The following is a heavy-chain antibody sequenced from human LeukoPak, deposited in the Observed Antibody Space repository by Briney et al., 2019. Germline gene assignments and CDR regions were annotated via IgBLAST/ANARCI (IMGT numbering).Heavy chain of an antibody. V-gene: IGHV3-7*03. CDR1: EFIFSNYW. D-gene: IGHD6-6*01. Sequence: GGPLRLSCAASEFIFSNYWMTWVRQAPGKGLEWVANIKQDGSVKYYVDSVKGRFTISRDNAKNSLYLQMNSLRAEDTAVYNCARIGYSSSSLDFWGRGTLVTVSS. CDR2: IKQDGSVK. J-gene: IGHJ4*02. CDR3: ARIGYSSSSLDF.